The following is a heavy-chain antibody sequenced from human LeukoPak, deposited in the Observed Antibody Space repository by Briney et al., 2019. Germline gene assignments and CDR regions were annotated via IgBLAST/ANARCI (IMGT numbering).Heavy chain of an antibody. Sequence: SETLSLTCTVSGGSSSSSYYWGWIRQPPGKGLEWIGSIYYSGSTYYNPSLKSRVTISVDTSKNQFSLKLSSVTAADTAVYYCAGFYTVDPEYYYYYYMDVWGKGTTVTVSS. CDR2: IYYSGST. V-gene: IGHV4-39*07. J-gene: IGHJ6*03. CDR1: GGSSSSSYY. D-gene: IGHD3-3*01. CDR3: AGFYTVDPEYYYYYYMDV.